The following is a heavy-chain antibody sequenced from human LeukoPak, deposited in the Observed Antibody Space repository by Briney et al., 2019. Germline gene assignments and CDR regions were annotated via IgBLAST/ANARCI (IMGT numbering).Heavy chain of an antibody. V-gene: IGHV6-1*01. J-gene: IGHJ6*02. CDR3: AREGSYGMDV. CDR1: GDSVSSNSAA. Sequence: KTSQTLSLTCAISGDSVSSNSAAWNWIRQSPSRGLEWLGRTYYRSKWYSDYAESVKSRLTINPDTSKNQLSLQLNSVTPEDTAVYFCAREGSYGMDVWGQGTTVTVSS. CDR2: TYYRSKWYS.